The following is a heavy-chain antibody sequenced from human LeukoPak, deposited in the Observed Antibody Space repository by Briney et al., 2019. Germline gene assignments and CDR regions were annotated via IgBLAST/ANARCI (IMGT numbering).Heavy chain of an antibody. CDR1: GYTFTGYY. Sequence: ASVKVSCKASGYTFTGYYMHWVRQAPGQGPEWMGWINPNSAGTNYAQKFQGRVTMTRDTSISTVYMELSRLRSDDTAVYYCACRDPQYYYGMDVWGQGTTVTVSS. CDR3: ACRDPQYYYGMDV. V-gene: IGHV1-2*02. D-gene: IGHD2-21*02. CDR2: INPNSAGT. J-gene: IGHJ6*02.